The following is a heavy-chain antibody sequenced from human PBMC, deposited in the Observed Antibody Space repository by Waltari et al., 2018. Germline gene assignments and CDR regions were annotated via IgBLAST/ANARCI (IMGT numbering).Heavy chain of an antibody. CDR3: AKDMSSSSSHRFDP. Sequence: EVQLVESGGGLVQPGRSLRLSCAASGFTFDDYAMHWVRHAPGKGLEWVSGISWNSGSIGYADSVKGRFTISRDNAKNSLYLQMNSLRAEDTALYYCAKDMSSSSSHRFDPWGQGTLVTVSS. D-gene: IGHD6-6*01. CDR1: GFTFDDYA. V-gene: IGHV3-9*01. J-gene: IGHJ5*02. CDR2: ISWNSGSI.